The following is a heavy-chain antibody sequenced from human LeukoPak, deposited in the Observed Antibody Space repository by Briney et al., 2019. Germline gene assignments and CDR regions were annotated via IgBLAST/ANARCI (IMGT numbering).Heavy chain of an antibody. J-gene: IGHJ4*02. Sequence: GGSLRLSCAASGFPFSSFEMNWVRQAPGQGLEWISYISKDGGTIYYADSVKGRFTISRDNAKNSLYRQINSLRVKDTAVYYCARDFGIVDNPFTYWGRGALVTASS. CDR2: ISKDGGTI. D-gene: IGHD5-12*01. V-gene: IGHV3-48*03. CDR1: GFPFSSFE. CDR3: ARDFGIVDNPFTY.